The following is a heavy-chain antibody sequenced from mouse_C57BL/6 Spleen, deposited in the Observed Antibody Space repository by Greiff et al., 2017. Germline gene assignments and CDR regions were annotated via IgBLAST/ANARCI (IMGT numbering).Heavy chain of an antibody. V-gene: IGHV1-39*01. D-gene: IGHD1-1*01. CDR1: GYSFTDYN. CDR3: AREKVTTVSYAMDY. J-gene: IGHJ4*01. CDR2: VNPNYGTT. Sequence: VQLQQSGPELVKPGASVKISCKASGYSFTDYNMNWVKQSNGTSLEWIGVVNPNYGTTSYNQKFKGKATLTVDQSSSTAYMQLNSLTSEDSAVYYCAREKVTTVSYAMDYWGQGTSVTVSS.